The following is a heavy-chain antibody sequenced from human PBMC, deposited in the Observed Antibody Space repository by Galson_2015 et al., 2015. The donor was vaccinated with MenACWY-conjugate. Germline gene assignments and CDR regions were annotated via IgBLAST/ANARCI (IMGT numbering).Heavy chain of an antibody. V-gene: IGHV6-1*01. CDR2: TYYRSRWHN. CDR3: ARGVTRTSGTINWYFDF. CDR1: GDSVSSNSAA. Sequence: CAISGDSVSSNSAAWTWIRQSPSRGLEWLGRTYYRSRWHNDYAVSVKSRITINPDTSRNQLSLQLSSVTPEDTAEYYCARGVTRTSGTINWYFDFWGRGTLVTVSS. J-gene: IGHJ2*01. D-gene: IGHD6-13*01.